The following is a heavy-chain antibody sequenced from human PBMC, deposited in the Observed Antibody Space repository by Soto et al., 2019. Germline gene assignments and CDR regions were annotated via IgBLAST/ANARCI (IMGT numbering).Heavy chain of an antibody. Sequence: PSGTLSLTCAVFGGSISRDGYSWSWIRQPPGKGLERIGYIYHSGTIYYNPSLKSRVTISVDRSKNQFSLKLSSVTAADTAVYYCARGNYYESSGNYFPLDYWGQGTLITVSS. CDR1: GGSISRDGYS. J-gene: IGHJ4*02. CDR3: ARGNYYESSGNYFPLDY. V-gene: IGHV4-30-2*01. CDR2: IYHSGTI. D-gene: IGHD3-22*01.